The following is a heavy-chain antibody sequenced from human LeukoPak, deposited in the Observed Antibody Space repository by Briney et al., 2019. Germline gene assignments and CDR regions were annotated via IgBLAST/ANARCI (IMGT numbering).Heavy chain of an antibody. CDR2: ISGSGGST. J-gene: IGHJ4*02. Sequence: PGGSLRLSCAASGFTLGPYAMHWVRQRPGKGLEWVSAISGSGGSTYYADSVKGRFTISRDNSKNTLYLQMNSLRAEDTAVYYCAKTRSGWYDFDYWGQGTLVTVSS. CDR3: AKTRSGWYDFDY. V-gene: IGHV3-23*01. D-gene: IGHD6-19*01. CDR1: GFTLGPYA.